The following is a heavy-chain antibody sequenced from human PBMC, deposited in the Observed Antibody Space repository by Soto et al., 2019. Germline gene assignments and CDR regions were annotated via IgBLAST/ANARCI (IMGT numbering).Heavy chain of an antibody. J-gene: IGHJ5*02. V-gene: IGHV2-5*02. Sequence: QITLKESGPTLVKPTQTLTLTCTFSGFSLTTRGVGVGWIRQPPGKALECLALIYWDDDKRYSPSLQSRLSITKDTSKNQVVLTMTNVDPVDTATYYCAHIPXYYQYDWFDPWGQGTLVSVSS. CDR1: GFSLTTRGVG. CDR3: AHIPXYYQYDWFDP. D-gene: IGHD3-16*01. CDR2: IYWDDDK.